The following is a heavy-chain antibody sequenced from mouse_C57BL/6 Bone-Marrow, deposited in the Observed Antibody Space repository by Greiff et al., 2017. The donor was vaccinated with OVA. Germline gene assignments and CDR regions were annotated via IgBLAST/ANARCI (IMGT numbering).Heavy chain of an antibody. D-gene: IGHD2-4*01. CDR2: IYPRSGNT. Sequence: VKLVESGAELARPGASVKLSCKASGYTFTSYGISWVKQRTGQGLEWIGEIYPRSGNTYYNEKFKGKATLTADKSSSTAYMELRSLTSEDSAVYFCARSMGLRRCYAMDYWGQGTSVTVSS. CDR3: ARSMGLRRCYAMDY. V-gene: IGHV1-81*01. CDR1: GYTFTSYG. J-gene: IGHJ4*01.